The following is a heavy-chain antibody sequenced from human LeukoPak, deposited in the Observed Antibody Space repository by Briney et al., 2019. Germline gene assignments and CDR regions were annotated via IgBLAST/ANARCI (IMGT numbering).Heavy chain of an antibody. CDR2: ISAYNGNT. CDR1: GYTFTSYG. CDR3: ARDVMGYFDWLLGNYFDY. J-gene: IGHJ4*02. V-gene: IGHV1-18*01. D-gene: IGHD3-9*01. Sequence: GASVKVSCKASGYTFTSYGISWVRQAPGQGLEWMGWISAYNGNTNYAQKLQGRVTMTTDTSTSTAYMELRSLRSDDTAVYYCARDVMGYFDWLLGNYFDYWGQGTLVTVSS.